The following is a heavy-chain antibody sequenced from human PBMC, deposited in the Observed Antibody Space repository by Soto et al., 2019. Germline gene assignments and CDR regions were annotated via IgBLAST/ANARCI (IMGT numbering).Heavy chain of an antibody. Sequence: GASVKVSCKASGYTFNGYYMHWVRQAPGQGLEWMGWINTLSGDTSFPQKFQGRLAMTRDTSIDTAFMEVSRLTSDDTAIYYCARSLLKVILPLGYWGQGTLVTVSS. V-gene: IGHV1-2*02. CDR1: GYTFNGYY. D-gene: IGHD3-3*02. CDR2: INTLSGDT. CDR3: ARSLLKVILPLGY. J-gene: IGHJ4*02.